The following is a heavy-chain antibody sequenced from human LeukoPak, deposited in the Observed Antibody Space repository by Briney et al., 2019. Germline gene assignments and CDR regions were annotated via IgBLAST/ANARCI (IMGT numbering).Heavy chain of an antibody. V-gene: IGHV1-2*02. D-gene: IGHD3-16*01. CDR2: TVPDTGDT. CDR1: GYPFTNYW. CDR3: ATPFTGGGPPY. J-gene: IGHJ4*02. Sequence: ASVKVSCKASGYPFTNYWLHWVRQAPGQGLEWMGWTVPDTGDTNYAQKFQGRVTMTRDTSISTAYMELSSLRSDDAAVYYCATPFTGGGPPYWGQGTLVTVSS.